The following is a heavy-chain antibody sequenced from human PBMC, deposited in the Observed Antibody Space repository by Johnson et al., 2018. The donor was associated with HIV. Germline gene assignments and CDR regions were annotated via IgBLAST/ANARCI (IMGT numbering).Heavy chain of an antibody. D-gene: IGHD1-26*01. V-gene: IGHV3-NL1*01. Sequence: QVQLVESGGGVVQPGRSLRLSCAASAFAFSSYVMHWVRQAPGKGLEWVSRISSDGTDTYYADSVKGRFTISRDNAKKSLYLQMNRLRSDDTAVYYCARAVGAGGIWGQGTMVTVSS. CDR1: AFAFSSYV. J-gene: IGHJ3*02. CDR3: ARAVGAGGI. CDR2: ISSDGTDT.